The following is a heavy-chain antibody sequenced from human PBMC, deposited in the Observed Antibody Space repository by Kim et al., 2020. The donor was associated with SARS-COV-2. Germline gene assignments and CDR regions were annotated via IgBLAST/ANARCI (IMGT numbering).Heavy chain of an antibody. CDR3: ARGVRPTGTYNWFDP. V-gene: IGHV1-2*04. CDR1: GYTFTGYY. Sequence: ASVKVSCKASGYTFTGYYMHWVRQAPGQGLEWMGWINPNSGGTNYAQKFQGWVTMTRDTSISTAYMELSRLRSDDTAVYYCARGVRPTGTYNWFDPWGQGTLVTVSS. CDR2: INPNSGGT. D-gene: IGHD1-1*01. J-gene: IGHJ5*02.